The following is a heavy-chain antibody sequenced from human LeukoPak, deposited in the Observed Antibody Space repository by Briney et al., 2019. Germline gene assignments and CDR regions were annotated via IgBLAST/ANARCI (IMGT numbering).Heavy chain of an antibody. CDR2: ITGSGDGT. CDR1: GFTFTSYA. Sequence: PGGSLRLSCVASGFTFTSYAMSWVRQAPGQGLELVSGITGSGDGTFYADSVKGRFTISRDNSKNTLYVQMNSLRAEDTAIYYCVKDYGPKQLVFFDSWGQGTPVTVSS. J-gene: IGHJ4*02. D-gene: IGHD6-13*01. CDR3: VKDYGPKQLVFFDS. V-gene: IGHV3-23*01.